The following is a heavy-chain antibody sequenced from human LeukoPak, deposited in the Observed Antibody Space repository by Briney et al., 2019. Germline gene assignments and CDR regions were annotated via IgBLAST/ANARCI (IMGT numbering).Heavy chain of an antibody. CDR1: GYTFTSYG. CDR2: ISAYNGNT. J-gene: IGHJ4*02. D-gene: IGHD3-16*01. V-gene: IGHV1-18*01. CDR3: ARDYVWGSVSTSSFDY. Sequence: ASVKVSCKASGYTFTSYGISWVRQAPGQGLEWMGWISAYNGNTNYAQELQGRVTMTTDTSTSTAYMELRSLRSDDTAVYYCARDYVWGSVSTSSFDYWGQGTLVTVSS.